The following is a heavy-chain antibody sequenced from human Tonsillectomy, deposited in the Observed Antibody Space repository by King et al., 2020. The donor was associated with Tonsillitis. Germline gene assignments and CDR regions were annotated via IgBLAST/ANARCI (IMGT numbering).Heavy chain of an antibody. V-gene: IGHV5-51*01. CDR1: GYSFTNYW. CDR3: ARRDGITGTPPLDY. Sequence: QLVQSGAEVKKPGESLRISCKGSGYSFTNYWIGWVRQMPGKGLEWMGIIHPTDSDTRYSPSFQGQVTFSADKSINTAYLQWSSLKASDTAMYYCARRDGITGTPPLDYWGQGTLVTVSS. CDR2: IHPTDSDT. D-gene: IGHD1-20*01. J-gene: IGHJ4*02.